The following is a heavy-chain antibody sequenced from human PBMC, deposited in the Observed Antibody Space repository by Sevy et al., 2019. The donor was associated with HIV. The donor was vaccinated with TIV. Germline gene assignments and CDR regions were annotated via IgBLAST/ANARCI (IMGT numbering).Heavy chain of an antibody. CDR2: IYYSGST. V-gene: IGHV4-59*01. Sequence: SETLSLTCTVSGGSISSYYWSWIRQPPGKGLEWIGYIYYSGSTKYNPSLKSRVTISVDTSKNQFSLKLSSVTAADTAVYYCARAGNGDPIDYWGQGTLVTVSS. CDR1: GGSISSYY. CDR3: ARAGNGDPIDY. D-gene: IGHD4-17*01. J-gene: IGHJ4*02.